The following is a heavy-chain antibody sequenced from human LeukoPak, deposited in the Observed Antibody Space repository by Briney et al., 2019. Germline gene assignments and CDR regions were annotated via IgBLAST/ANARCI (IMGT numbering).Heavy chain of an antibody. CDR1: GYTFTSYG. J-gene: IGHJ4*02. Sequence: ASVKVSCKSSGYTFTSYGISWVRQAPGQGLEWMGGISAYNGNTNYAQKLQGGVTMTTDTSTSTAYMELRSLRSDDTAVYYCARDYLGANYGDYRLSSSFDYWGQGTLVTVSS. D-gene: IGHD4-17*01. CDR2: ISAYNGNT. V-gene: IGHV1-18*01. CDR3: ARDYLGANYGDYRLSSSFDY.